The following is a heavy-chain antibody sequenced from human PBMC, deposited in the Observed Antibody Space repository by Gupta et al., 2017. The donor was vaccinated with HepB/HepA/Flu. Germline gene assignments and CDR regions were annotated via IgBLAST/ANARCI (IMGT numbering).Heavy chain of an antibody. V-gene: IGHV3-9*03. D-gene: IGHD6-6*01. Sequence: EVQLVESGGGLVQPGRSLRLSCAASGFTFDDYAMHWVRQAPGKGLEWVSGISWNSGSIGYADSVKGRFTISRDNAKNSLYLQMNSLRAEDMALYYCAKDGGARGYSSSSGFDYWGQGTLVTVSS. CDR2: ISWNSGSI. CDR3: AKDGGARGYSSSSGFDY. J-gene: IGHJ4*02. CDR1: GFTFDDYA.